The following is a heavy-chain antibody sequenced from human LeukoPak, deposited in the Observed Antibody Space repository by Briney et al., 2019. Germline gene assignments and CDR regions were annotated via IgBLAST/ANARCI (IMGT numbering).Heavy chain of an antibody. V-gene: IGHV1-2*02. Sequence: ASVKVSCKASGYTFTGYYMHWVRQAPGQGLEWMGCINPNSGGTNYAQKFQGRATMNRDTPMSTAYIELSRLRSNETAVYYCARDTYDIGASDYWGKGTLVTVSS. CDR3: ARDTYDIGASDY. D-gene: IGHD3-22*01. CDR1: GYTFTGYY. J-gene: IGHJ4*02. CDR2: INPNSGGT.